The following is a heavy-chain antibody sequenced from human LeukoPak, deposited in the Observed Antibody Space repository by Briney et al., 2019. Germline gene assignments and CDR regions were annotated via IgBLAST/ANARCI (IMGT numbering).Heavy chain of an antibody. J-gene: IGHJ4*02. V-gene: IGHV4-39*07. CDR2: IYYSGRT. CDR3: ARDSCSSTSCRSKFDN. Sequence: SETLSLTCAVSGGSITSSNYFWGWIRQSPGKGLEWIGSIYYSGRTYYNPSLKSRVTISVETSKIQFSLKLSSVTAADSAVYYCARDSCSSTSCRSKFDNWGQGTLVTVSS. D-gene: IGHD2-2*01. CDR1: GGSITSSNYF.